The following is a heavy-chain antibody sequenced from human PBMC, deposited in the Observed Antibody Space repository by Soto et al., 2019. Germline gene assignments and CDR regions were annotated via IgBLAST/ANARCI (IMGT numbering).Heavy chain of an antibody. Sequence: SETLSLTCAVYGGSFSGYYWSWIRQPPGKGLEWIGEINHSGSTNYNPSLKSRVTISVDTSKNQFSLKLSSVTAADTAVYYCARGISRDHYYDSSGYRAPDYWGQGTLVTVSS. CDR2: INHSGST. D-gene: IGHD3-22*01. J-gene: IGHJ4*02. CDR1: GGSFSGYY. CDR3: ARGISRDHYYDSSGYRAPDY. V-gene: IGHV4-34*01.